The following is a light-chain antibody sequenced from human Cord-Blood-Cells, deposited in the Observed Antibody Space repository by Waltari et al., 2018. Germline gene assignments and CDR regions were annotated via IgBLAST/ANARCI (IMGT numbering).Light chain of an antibody. V-gene: IGKV3-20*01. CDR3: QQYGXPYT. Sequence: ETVLTQSTGTLSLSPXERAXXPCRASQSVSSSYLAWYQQKPGQAPRLLIYGASSRATGIPDRFSGSGSGTDFTLTISRLEPEDFAVYYCQQYGXPYTFGQGTKLEIK. CDR2: GAS. J-gene: IGKJ2*01. CDR1: QSVSSSY.